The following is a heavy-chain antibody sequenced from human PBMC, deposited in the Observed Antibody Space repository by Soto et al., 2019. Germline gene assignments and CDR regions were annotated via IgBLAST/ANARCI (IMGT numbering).Heavy chain of an antibody. Sequence: SVKVSCTAAGFPFTRSALQWGRQARGQRLEWIGWIVAGSGNTIYAQKFRERVTISRDMSTSTAYMELSSLRSEDTAVYYCAAKGTIGGYYYGMDVWGQRTTVTVSS. CDR1: GFPFTRSA. V-gene: IGHV1-58*01. J-gene: IGHJ6*02. CDR2: IVAGSGNT. D-gene: IGHD1-26*01. CDR3: AAKGTIGGYYYGMDV.